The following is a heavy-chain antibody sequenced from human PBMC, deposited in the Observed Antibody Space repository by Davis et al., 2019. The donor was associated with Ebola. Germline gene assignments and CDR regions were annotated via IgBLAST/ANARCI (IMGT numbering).Heavy chain of an antibody. Sequence: MPSETLSLTCGVYGGSFSGYHWNWIRQPPGKGLEWIGEINHSGSANYNPSLKSRVTISVDTSKNQFSLKLSSVTAADTAVYYCARSITVLRGVVPWFDPWGQGTLVTVSS. CDR3: ARSITVLRGVVPWFDP. CDR2: INHSGSA. V-gene: IGHV4-34*01. D-gene: IGHD3-10*01. CDR1: GGSFSGYH. J-gene: IGHJ5*02.